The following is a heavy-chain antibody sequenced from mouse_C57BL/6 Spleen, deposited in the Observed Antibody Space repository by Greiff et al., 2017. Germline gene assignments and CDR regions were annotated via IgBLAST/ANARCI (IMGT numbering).Heavy chain of an antibody. D-gene: IGHD2-3*01. V-gene: IGHV5-4*01. CDR1: GFTFSSYA. J-gene: IGHJ2*01. CDR2: ISDGGSYT. Sequence: EVQLVESGGGLVKPGGSLKLSCAASGFTFSSYAMSWVRQTPEKRLEWVATISDGGSYTYYPDNVKGRFTISRDNAKNNLYLQMSHLKSEDTAMYYCARADGYHYFDYWGQGTTLTVSS. CDR3: ARADGYHYFDY.